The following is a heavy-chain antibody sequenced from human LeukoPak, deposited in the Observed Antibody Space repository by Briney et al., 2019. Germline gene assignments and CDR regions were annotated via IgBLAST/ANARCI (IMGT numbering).Heavy chain of an antibody. Sequence: APVTVSYKASRHTFTRSYMHWVSQAPGHGLEWMGWIHPNSGGTNYAQKFQGRVTMTRDTSISTAYMELSRLRSDDTAVYCCARGGYCSSTSCYIGWFDPWGQGTLVTVSS. CDR1: RHTFTRSY. CDR2: IHPNSGGT. CDR3: ARGGYCSSTSCYIGWFDP. J-gene: IGHJ5*02. D-gene: IGHD2-2*02. V-gene: IGHV1-2*02.